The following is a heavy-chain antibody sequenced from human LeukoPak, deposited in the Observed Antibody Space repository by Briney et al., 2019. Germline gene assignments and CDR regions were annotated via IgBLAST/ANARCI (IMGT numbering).Heavy chain of an antibody. J-gene: IGHJ4*02. D-gene: IGHD3-22*01. CDR2: ISSSSSYI. CDR3: ARVPREIYYYEGLFDY. Sequence: GGSLRLSCAASGFIFSSYSMNWVRQAPGKGLEWVSSISSSSSYIHYADSVKGRFTISRDNAKNSLYLQMNSLRAEDTAVYYCARVPREIYYYEGLFDYWGQGTLVTVSS. CDR1: GFIFSSYS. V-gene: IGHV3-21*01.